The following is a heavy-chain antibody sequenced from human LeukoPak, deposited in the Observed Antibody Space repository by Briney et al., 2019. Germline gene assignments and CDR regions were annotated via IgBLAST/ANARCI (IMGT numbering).Heavy chain of an antibody. CDR3: ARAQGGKIQLWDYYFDY. J-gene: IGHJ4*02. D-gene: IGHD5-18*01. Sequence: GGSLRLSCAVSGFTFSSYSMNWVRQAPGKGLEWVALIYSAGTTHADSVRGRFTISRDKSKNMLYLQMNSLRAEDTAVYFCARAQGGKIQLWDYYFDYWGQGTLVTVSS. CDR2: IYSAGTT. V-gene: IGHV3-66*01. CDR1: GFTFSSYS.